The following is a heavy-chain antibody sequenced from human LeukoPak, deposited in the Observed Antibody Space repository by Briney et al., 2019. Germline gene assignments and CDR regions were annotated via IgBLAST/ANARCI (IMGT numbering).Heavy chain of an antibody. CDR3: ARVVGCGGDYYSGISDY. J-gene: IGHJ4*02. CDR1: GYTFTSYA. CDR2: INTNTGNP. V-gene: IGHV7-4-1*02. Sequence: ASVKVSCKASGYTFTSYAMNWVRQAPGQGLEWMGWINTNTGNPTYAQGFTGRFVFSLDTSVSTAYLQISSLKAEDTAVYYRARVVGCGGDYYSGISDYWGQGTLVTVSS. D-gene: IGHD2-21*02.